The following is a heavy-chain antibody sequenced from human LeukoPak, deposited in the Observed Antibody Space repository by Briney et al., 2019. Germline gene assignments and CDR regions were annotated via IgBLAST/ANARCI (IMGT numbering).Heavy chain of an antibody. CDR3: ARGHDSSGYHFDY. D-gene: IGHD3-22*01. V-gene: IGHV4-30-4*01. CDR2: IYYSGST. J-gene: IGHJ4*02. CDR1: GGSISSGDYY. Sequence: SETLSLTCTVSGGSISSGDYYWSWIRQPPGKGLEWIGYIYYSGSTYYNPSLKSRVTISVDTSKNQFSLKLSSVTAADTAVYYCARGHDSSGYHFDYWGQGTLVTVSS.